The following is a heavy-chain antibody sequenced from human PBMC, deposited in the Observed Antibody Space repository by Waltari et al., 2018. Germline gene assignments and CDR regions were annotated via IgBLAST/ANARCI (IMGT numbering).Heavy chain of an antibody. Sequence: EVQLLESGGDLEQPGGSLRISCVGSGYHLSTYAMTWVRQDPGKGMEGVSTMSGTGYYTYYADSGKGRFTISRDNSNNTVFLHMNNLRVEDTAIYFCAKDQAEWLVLDGYFDSWGQGTPVTVSS. D-gene: IGHD6-19*01. J-gene: IGHJ4*02. CDR3: AKDQAEWLVLDGYFDS. CDR1: GYHLSTYA. CDR2: MSGTGYYT. V-gene: IGHV3-23*01.